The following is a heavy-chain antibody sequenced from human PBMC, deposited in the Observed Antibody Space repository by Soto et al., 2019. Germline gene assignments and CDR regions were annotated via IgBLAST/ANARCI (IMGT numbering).Heavy chain of an antibody. CDR3: AARTGGVGY. D-gene: IGHD1-26*01. V-gene: IGHV3-53*01. CDR1: GFTVSNNY. J-gene: IGHJ4*02. Sequence: EVQLVESGGGLIQPGGSLRLSCAVSGFTVSNNYMSWVRQAPGKGLEGVSVIYSGGYTAYGDSVKGRFTISRDNSKNTLYLQKNARGPADTAVFYRAARTGGVGYWGQGTLVTVSS. CDR2: IYSGGYT.